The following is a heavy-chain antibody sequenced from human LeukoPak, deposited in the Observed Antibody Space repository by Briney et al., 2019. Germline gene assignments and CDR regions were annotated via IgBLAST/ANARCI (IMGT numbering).Heavy chain of an antibody. J-gene: IGHJ4*02. CDR1: GGSISSYY. D-gene: IGHD1-14*01. Sequence: KPSETLSLTCTVSGGSISSYYWSWIRQPPGKGLEWIGYIYYSGSTNYNPSLKSRVTISVDTSKNQFSLKLSSVTAADTAVYYCAKLTVVPNAHYWGQGTLVTVSS. CDR2: IYYSGST. V-gene: IGHV4-59*08. CDR3: AKLTVVPNAHY.